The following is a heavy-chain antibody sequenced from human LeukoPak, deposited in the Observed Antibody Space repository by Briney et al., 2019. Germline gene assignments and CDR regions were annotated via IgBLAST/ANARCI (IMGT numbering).Heavy chain of an antibody. J-gene: IGHJ4*02. D-gene: IGHD3-10*01. V-gene: IGHV4-4*07. CDR1: GASISSYY. CDR3: ARDLSGSLYFDY. CDR2: LYISGST. Sequence: SETLSLTCTVSGASISSYYYNWIRQTAGWGLEWIGRLYISGSTDYNPSLKSRVTISVDTSNNQFSLKLNSVTAADTAVYFCARDLSGSLYFDYWGQGVLVTVSS.